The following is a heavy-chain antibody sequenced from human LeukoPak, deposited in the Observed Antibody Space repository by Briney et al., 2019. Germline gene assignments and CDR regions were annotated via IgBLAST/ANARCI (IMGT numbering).Heavy chain of an antibody. V-gene: IGHV1-18*01. CDR3: ARVGRVPAATPFDY. D-gene: IGHD2-2*01. J-gene: IGHJ4*02. CDR2: ISAYNGDT. Sequence: GASVKVSCKASGGTFSSYAISWVRQAPGQGLEWMGWISAYNGDTNYAQKLQGRVTMTTDTSTSTAYMELRSLRSDDTAVYYCARVGRVPAATPFDYWGQGTLVTVSS. CDR1: GGTFSSYA.